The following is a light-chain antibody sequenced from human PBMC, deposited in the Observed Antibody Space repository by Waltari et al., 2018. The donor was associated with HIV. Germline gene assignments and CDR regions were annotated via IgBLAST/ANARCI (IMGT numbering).Light chain of an antibody. J-gene: IGLJ2*01. CDR2: RDI. V-gene: IGLV1-40*01. Sequence: QSALTQPPSVSGAPGQRVTISCTGNRSNIGAGFCVHWYQHLPGTAPKLLVYRDINRPSGVPVRFSGSKSGTSASLVITGLQAEDEADYYCQSYDSSLRASVFGGGTKLTVL. CDR1: RSNIGAGFC. CDR3: QSYDSSLRASV.